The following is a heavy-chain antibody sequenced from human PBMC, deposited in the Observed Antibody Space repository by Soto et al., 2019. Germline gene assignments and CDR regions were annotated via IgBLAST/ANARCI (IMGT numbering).Heavy chain of an antibody. CDR1: GFTFSSYG. CDR2: ISYDGSNK. J-gene: IGHJ6*02. Sequence: LRLSCAASGFTFSSYGMHWVRQAPGKGLEWVALISYDGSNKYYADSVKGRFTISRDNSKNTLSLQVSSLRPEDTAVYYCAKDRDSSGWFSGYYYGVDVWGQGTTVTVSS. D-gene: IGHD6-19*01. V-gene: IGHV3-30*18. CDR3: AKDRDSSGWFSGYYYGVDV.